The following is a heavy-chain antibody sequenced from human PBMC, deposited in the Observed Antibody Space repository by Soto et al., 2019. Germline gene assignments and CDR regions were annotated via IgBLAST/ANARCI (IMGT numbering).Heavy chain of an antibody. CDR1: GYTFTSYG. CDR2: ISAYNGNT. CDR3: ARVVVTPDYYYYGMDV. V-gene: IGHV1-18*04. J-gene: IGHJ6*02. Sequence: QVQLVQSGAEVKKPGASVKVSCKASGYTFTSYGISWVRQAPGQGLEWMGWISAYNGNTNYAQKLQGRVTMTTDTSTSTADMELRSLRSDDTAVYYCARVVVTPDYYYYGMDVWGQGTTVTVSS. D-gene: IGHD2-21*01.